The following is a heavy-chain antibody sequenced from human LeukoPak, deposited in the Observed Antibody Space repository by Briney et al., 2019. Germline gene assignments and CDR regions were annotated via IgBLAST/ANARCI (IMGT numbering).Heavy chain of an antibody. J-gene: IGHJ4*02. CDR1: GYTFTGYY. CDR2: NNPNSGDT. D-gene: IGHD6-6*01. CDR3: ARGGGTYSRSYDFDY. V-gene: IGHV1-2*02. Sequence: ASVKVSCKASGYTFTGYYMHWVRQAPGQGLEWMGWNNPNSGDTNFAQKFQGRVTMTRDTSISTAYMELSRLRSDDTAAYYCARGGGTYSRSYDFDYWGQGTLVTVSS.